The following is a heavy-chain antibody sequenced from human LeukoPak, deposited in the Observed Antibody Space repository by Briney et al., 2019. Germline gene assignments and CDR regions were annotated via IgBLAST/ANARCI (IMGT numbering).Heavy chain of an antibody. CDR1: GYTFTSYY. Sequence: ASVKVSCKASGYTFTSYYMHWVRQAPGQGLEWRGIINPSGGSTSYAQKFQGRVTMTRDTSTSTVYMELSSLRSEDTAVYYCAKASGVISYYYGMDVWGQGTTVTVSS. CDR3: AKASGVISYYYGMDV. V-gene: IGHV1-46*01. J-gene: IGHJ6*02. CDR2: INPSGGST.